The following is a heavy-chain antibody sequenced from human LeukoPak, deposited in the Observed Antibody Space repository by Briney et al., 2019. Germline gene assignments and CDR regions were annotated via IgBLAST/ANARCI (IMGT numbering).Heavy chain of an antibody. J-gene: IGHJ5*02. V-gene: IGHV1-18*01. Sequence: ASVKVSCKASGYTFNNFGINWVRQAPGQGLEWMGWISAFNGHTNYAHNLQGRVTMTTDTSTSTAYMELRSLRSDDTAAYYCARDPGSFLSTSGWLNWFDHWGQGTLVTVSS. CDR1: GYTFNNFG. D-gene: IGHD6-19*01. CDR3: ARDPGSFLSTSGWLNWFDH. CDR2: ISAFNGHT.